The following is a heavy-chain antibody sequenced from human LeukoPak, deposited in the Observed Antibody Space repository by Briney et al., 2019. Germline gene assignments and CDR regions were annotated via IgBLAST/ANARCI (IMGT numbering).Heavy chain of an antibody. Sequence: GGSLRLSCAASGFTFDDYAMHWVRQAPGKGLEWVSGISWNSGSIGYADSVKGRFTISRDNAKNSLYLQMNSLRAEDTALYYCEKNYSTSWNNHYGRDVGGKGPTVTVSS. CDR2: ISWNSGSI. CDR3: EKNYSTSWNNHYGRDV. CDR1: GFTFDDYA. J-gene: IGHJ6*04. V-gene: IGHV3-9*01. D-gene: IGHD6-13*01.